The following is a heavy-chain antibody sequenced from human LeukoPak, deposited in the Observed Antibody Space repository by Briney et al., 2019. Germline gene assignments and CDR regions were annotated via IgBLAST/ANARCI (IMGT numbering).Heavy chain of an antibody. V-gene: IGHV4-34*01. J-gene: IGHJ6*03. CDR1: GESFSGYY. D-gene: IGHD5-18*01. CDR2: INHSGST. Sequence: SETLSLTCAVYGESFSGYYWSWIRQTPGKGLEWIGEINHSGSTKYNPSLKSRVTISVDTSKNQFSLNLTSVTAADTAVYYCARGVGFAMVWSYYYMDVWGKGTTVTISS. CDR3: ARGVGFAMVWSYYYMDV.